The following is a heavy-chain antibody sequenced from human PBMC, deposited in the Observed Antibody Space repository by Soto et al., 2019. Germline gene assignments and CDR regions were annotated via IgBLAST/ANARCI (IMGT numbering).Heavy chain of an antibody. CDR3: ARAAWSSGSPRFDY. V-gene: IGHV1-3*01. D-gene: IGHD3-10*01. CDR1: GYTFTSYT. J-gene: IGHJ4*02. Sequence: QVQLVQSGAEVKKPGASVKVSCKASGYTFTSYTIHWVRQAPGQSLAWMGWINAGQGNTKYSQKFQDRVTLTRDTSASTADMDLSSLRSEDTAVYYCARAAWSSGSPRFDYWGQGTLVTVSS. CDR2: INAGQGNT.